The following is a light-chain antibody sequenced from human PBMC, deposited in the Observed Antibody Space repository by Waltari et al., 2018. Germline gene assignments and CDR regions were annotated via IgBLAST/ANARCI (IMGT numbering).Light chain of an antibody. V-gene: IGLV4-60*02. J-gene: IGLJ3*02. Sequence: QPVLTQSSSASASLGSPVKLTCTLSGGPSNNIIAWHQQQPGKVPRSVMNLESSGSYNMGGVIPVRFEGSTLGSERYLTITNLRDEGAADYDCETWGKNALDWVFGGGTMLTVL. CDR2: LESSGSY. CDR1: GGPSNNI. CDR3: ETWGKNALDWV.